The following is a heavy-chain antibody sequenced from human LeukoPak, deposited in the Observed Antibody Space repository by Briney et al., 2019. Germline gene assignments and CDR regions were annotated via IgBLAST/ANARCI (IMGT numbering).Heavy chain of an antibody. J-gene: IGHJ4*02. D-gene: IGHD1-26*01. V-gene: IGHV4-34*01. CDR1: GGSFSGYY. Sequence: SETLSLTCDVYGGSFSGYYWSWIRQPPEKGLEWIGEINHSGSTNYNPSLKSRVTISVDTSKNQFSLKLSSVTAADTAVYYCARDGRFPPEVLPRYFDYWGQGTLVTVSS. CDR2: INHSGST. CDR3: ARDGRFPPEVLPRYFDY.